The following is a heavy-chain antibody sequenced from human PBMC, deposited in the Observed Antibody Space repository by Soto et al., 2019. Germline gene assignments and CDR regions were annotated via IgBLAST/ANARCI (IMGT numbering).Heavy chain of an antibody. CDR2: IYHSGST. CDR3: ARAAAAGRWSHWFDP. V-gene: IGHV4-4*02. D-gene: IGHD6-13*01. CDR1: GGSISSSNW. J-gene: IGHJ5*02. Sequence: QVQLQESGPGLVKPSGTLSLTCAVSGGSISSSNWWSWVRQPPGKGLEWIGEIYHSGSTNYNPSLKSRVTRPVDKSKNQVSLKLSPVTAADTAVYYCARAAAAGRWSHWFDPWGQGTLVTVSS.